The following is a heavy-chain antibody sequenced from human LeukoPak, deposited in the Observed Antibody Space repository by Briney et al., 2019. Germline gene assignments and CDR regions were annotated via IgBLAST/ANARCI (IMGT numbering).Heavy chain of an antibody. CDR2: IYYSGST. Sequence: PGGSLRLSCAASGFTFSSYAMSWVRQAPGEGLEWIAYIYYSGSTKYSPSLQSRVTISVDTSNNQFSLKVSSVTAADTAVYYCARHMNGGTYPMDVWGQGTTVTVSS. J-gene: IGHJ6*02. CDR1: GFTFSSYA. CDR3: ARHMNGGTYPMDV. V-gene: IGHV4-59*08. D-gene: IGHD1-26*01.